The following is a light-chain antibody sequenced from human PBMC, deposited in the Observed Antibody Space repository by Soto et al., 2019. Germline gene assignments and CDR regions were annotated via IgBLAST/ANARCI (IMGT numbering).Light chain of an antibody. CDR3: QQRSNWPALT. Sequence: EIVLTQSPATLSLSPGERATLSCGASQSVGSSLAWYQQKPGQAPRLLIYDASNRATGIPARFSGSGSGTDFTLTISSLEPVDFAVYYCQQRSNWPALTFGGGTKVEIK. J-gene: IGKJ4*01. CDR2: DAS. CDR1: QSVGSS. V-gene: IGKV3-11*01.